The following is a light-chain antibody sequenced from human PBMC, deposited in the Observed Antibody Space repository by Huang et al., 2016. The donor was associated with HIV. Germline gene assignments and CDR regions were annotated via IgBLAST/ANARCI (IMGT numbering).Light chain of an antibody. CDR1: QDINTN. Sequence: IQLTQSPSSLSASVGDRVTITCRASQDINTNLAWYQQKPGKAPKVLIYAASTLQSGVPSRFSGSASGIYFSLTINNLQPEDFATYYCQQLDTYPITFGQGTRL. CDR3: QQLDTYPIT. J-gene: IGKJ5*01. V-gene: IGKV1-9*01. CDR2: AAS.